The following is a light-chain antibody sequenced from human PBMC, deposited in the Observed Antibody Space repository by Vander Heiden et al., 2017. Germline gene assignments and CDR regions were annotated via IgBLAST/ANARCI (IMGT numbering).Light chain of an antibody. CDR2: DAS. Sequence: DIQMTQSPSSLSASVGDRVTITCQASQDISNYLNWYQQKPGKAPKLLIYDASNLETGVPSRFSGSGSGTDFTFTISSLQPEDIATYYCQQYYNLPLTFGGGTKAEIK. CDR3: QQYYNLPLT. J-gene: IGKJ4*01. CDR1: QDISNY. V-gene: IGKV1-33*01.